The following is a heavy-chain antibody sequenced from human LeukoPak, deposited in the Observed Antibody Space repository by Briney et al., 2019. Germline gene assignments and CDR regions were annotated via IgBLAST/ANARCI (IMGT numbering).Heavy chain of an antibody. D-gene: IGHD3-10*01. J-gene: IGHJ6*03. CDR1: GGRFKSYG. CDR2: MNPNSGNT. CDR3: ARGFIWFGPDYYYMDV. V-gene: IGHV1-8*01. Sequence: ASVKVSCKTIGGRFKSYGFSWVRQAPGQGLEWMGWMNPNSGNTGYAQKFQGRVTMTRNTSISTAYMELSSLRSEDTAVYYCARGFIWFGPDYYYMDVWGKGTTVTISS.